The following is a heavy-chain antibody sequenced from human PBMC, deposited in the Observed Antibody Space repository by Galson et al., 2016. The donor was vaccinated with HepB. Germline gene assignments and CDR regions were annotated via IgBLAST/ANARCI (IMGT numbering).Heavy chain of an antibody. Sequence: SLRLSCAASGFIFRSFTMTWVRQSPGQGLVWAARINTDGTDTHYADSVKGRFTISRDNAKSTVYLQMDSLRVDDTAVYYCARSPRILWFEVDYWGQGILVTVSS. CDR1: GFIFRSFT. J-gene: IGHJ4*02. V-gene: IGHV3-74*01. D-gene: IGHD3-10*01. CDR2: INTDGTDT. CDR3: ARSPRILWFEVDY.